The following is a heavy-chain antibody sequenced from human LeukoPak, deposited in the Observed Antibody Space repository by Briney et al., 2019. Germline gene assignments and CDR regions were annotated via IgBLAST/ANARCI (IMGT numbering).Heavy chain of an antibody. D-gene: IGHD3-3*01. V-gene: IGHV1-46*01. J-gene: IGHJ4*02. CDR1: GYTFTSYY. CDR3: ATGPYDFWSGYSLDC. Sequence: ASVKVSCKASGYTFTSYYMHWVRQAPGQGLEWMGIINPSGGSTSYAQKFQGRVTMTRDTSTSTVYMELSSLRSEDTAVYYCATGPYDFWSGYSLDCWGQGTLVTVSS. CDR2: INPSGGST.